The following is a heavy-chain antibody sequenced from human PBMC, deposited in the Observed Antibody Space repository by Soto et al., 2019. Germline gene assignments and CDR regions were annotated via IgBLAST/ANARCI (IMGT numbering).Heavy chain of an antibody. CDR1: GFTFSSYA. J-gene: IGHJ4*02. CDR3: APMIKAGYSSSWYYLNY. V-gene: IGHV3-23*01. D-gene: IGHD6-13*01. Sequence: VGSLRLSCAASGFTFSSYAMSWVRQAPGKGLEWVSAIRGSGGSTYYADSVKGRFTISRVNSKSTLYLQMNSLSAEDPAVYYCAPMIKAGYSSSWYYLNYWGQGTLVTVSS. CDR2: IRGSGGST.